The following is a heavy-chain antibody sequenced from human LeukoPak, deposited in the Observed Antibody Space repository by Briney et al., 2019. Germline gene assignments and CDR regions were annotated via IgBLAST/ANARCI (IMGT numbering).Heavy chain of an antibody. V-gene: IGHV1-58*02. Sequence: PGTSVKVSCKASGFTFTSSAMQWVRQARGQRLEWIGRIVVGSGNTNYAQKFQERVTITRDMSTSTAYMELSSLRSEDTAVYYCAADPAHYYDSSGEAFDIWGQGTMVTVSS. CDR2: IVVGSGNT. CDR3: AADPAHYYDSSGEAFDI. CDR1: GFTFTSSA. J-gene: IGHJ3*02. D-gene: IGHD3-22*01.